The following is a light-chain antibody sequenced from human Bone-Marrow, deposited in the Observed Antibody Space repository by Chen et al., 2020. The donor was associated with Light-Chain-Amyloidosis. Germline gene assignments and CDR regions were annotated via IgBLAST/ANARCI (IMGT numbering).Light chain of an antibody. Sequence: EIVLTQSPGTLSLSPGERATLSCRASQSISSSHLSWYQQKPGQAPRLVIYGASTRATGTPDRFSGSGSGTDFTLTISRLEPEDSAVYFCLQYGTSPPRTFGPGTTVEIK. CDR1: QSISSSH. V-gene: IGKV3-20*01. J-gene: IGKJ1*01. CDR3: LQYGTSPPRT. CDR2: GAS.